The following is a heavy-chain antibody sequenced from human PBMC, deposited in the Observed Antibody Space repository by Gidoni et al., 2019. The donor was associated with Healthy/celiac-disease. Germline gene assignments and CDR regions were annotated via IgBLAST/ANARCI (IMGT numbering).Heavy chain of an antibody. D-gene: IGHD5-12*01. V-gene: IGHV1-69*01. Sequence: QVQLVQSGAEVKKPGSSVKVSCKASGGPFSSYAISWVRQAPGQGLEWMGGIIPIFGTANYAKKFQGRVTITADESTSTAYMELSSLRSEDTAVYYCARRGYSGYDTGMDVWGQGTTVTVSS. CDR1: GGPFSSYA. J-gene: IGHJ6*02. CDR2: IIPIFGTA. CDR3: ARRGYSGYDTGMDV.